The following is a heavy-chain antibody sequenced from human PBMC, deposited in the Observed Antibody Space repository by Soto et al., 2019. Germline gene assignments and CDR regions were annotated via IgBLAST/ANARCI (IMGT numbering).Heavy chain of an antibody. CDR1: GGSISSGGYC. Sequence: SETLPLTCTVSGGSISSGGYCWSWIRQHPGKGLEWIGYIYYSGSTYYNPSLKSRVTISVDTSKNQFSLKLSSVTAADTAVYYCARWWSGSRQGFDPWGQGTLVTVSS. CDR3: ARWWSGSRQGFDP. D-gene: IGHD3-3*01. V-gene: IGHV4-31*03. CDR2: IYYSGST. J-gene: IGHJ5*02.